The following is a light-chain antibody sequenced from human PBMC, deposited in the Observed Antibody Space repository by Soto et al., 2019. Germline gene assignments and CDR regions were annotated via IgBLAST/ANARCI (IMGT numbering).Light chain of an antibody. J-gene: IGKJ1*01. CDR1: QSISNY. V-gene: IGKV1-39*01. Sequence: DIQMTQSPSSLSASVGDRVTITCRASQSISNYLSWYQQIPGKAPKLLIYAASTLRSWVSSRFSGSRSGTDFTLTISSLHPEDFATYYCQQSYSTPWTFGQGNKVEIK. CDR2: AAS. CDR3: QQSYSTPWT.